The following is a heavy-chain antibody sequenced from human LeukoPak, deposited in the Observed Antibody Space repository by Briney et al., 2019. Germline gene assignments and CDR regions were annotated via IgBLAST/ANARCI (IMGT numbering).Heavy chain of an antibody. J-gene: IGHJ4*02. CDR2: IKQDGSEK. D-gene: IGHD5-12*01. Sequence: PGGALRLSCAASGFTFSSYWMSWVRQAPGKGREWVANIKQDGSEKYYVDSVKGRVTISRDNAKNSLYLQMNSLRAEDTAVYYCARDGYSGYHRSGYWGGGTLVTVSS. V-gene: IGHV3-7*01. CDR3: ARDGYSGYHRSGY. CDR1: GFTFSSYW.